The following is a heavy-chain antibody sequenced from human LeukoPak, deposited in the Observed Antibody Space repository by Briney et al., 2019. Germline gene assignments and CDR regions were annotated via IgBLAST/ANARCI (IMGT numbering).Heavy chain of an antibody. CDR2: IKFDGSDK. CDR3: AKSSYYYDSSGPDY. V-gene: IGHV3-7*01. J-gene: IGHJ4*02. CDR1: GFTFSNYW. D-gene: IGHD3-22*01. Sequence: PGGSLRPSCAASGFTFSNYWMSWVRQAPGKGLEWVANIKFDGSDKFYVDSVKGRFTISRDNSKNTLYLQMNSLRAEDTAVYYCAKSSYYYDSSGPDYWGQGTLVTVSS.